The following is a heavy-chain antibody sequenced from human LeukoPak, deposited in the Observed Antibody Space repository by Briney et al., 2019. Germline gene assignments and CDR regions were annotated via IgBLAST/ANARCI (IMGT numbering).Heavy chain of an antibody. CDR2: IGSNGRTT. J-gene: IGHJ4*02. Sequence: PGGSLRLSCVASGFTFSNYYLHWIRQAPGKGLEWVSYIGSNGRTTYYADSVQGRFTISRDNANNSLYLQMNRLRAEDTAVYYCARESSRIAVIPAAKYWGQGALVTVSS. V-gene: IGHV3-11*01. CDR3: ARESSRIAVIPAAKY. CDR1: GFTFSNYY. D-gene: IGHD2-2*01.